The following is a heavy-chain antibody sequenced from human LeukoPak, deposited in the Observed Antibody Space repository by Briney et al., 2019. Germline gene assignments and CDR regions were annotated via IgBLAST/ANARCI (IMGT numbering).Heavy chain of an antibody. Sequence: ASVKVSCKASGYTFTSYYMHWVRQAPGQGLEWMGIINPSGGSTSYAQKFQGRVTMTRDMSTSTVYMELSSLRSDDTAVYYCARSGLVRDAFDIWGQGTMVTVSS. D-gene: IGHD3-10*01. V-gene: IGHV1-46*01. CDR3: ARSGLVRDAFDI. J-gene: IGHJ3*02. CDR2: INPSGGST. CDR1: GYTFTSYY.